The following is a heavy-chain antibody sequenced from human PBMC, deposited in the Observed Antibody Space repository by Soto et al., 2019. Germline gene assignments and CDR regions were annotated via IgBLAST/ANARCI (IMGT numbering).Heavy chain of an antibody. CDR1: GFTFSSYA. J-gene: IGHJ5*02. Sequence: GGSLRLSCAASGFTFSSYAMSWVRQAPGKGLEWVSAISGSGGSTYYADSVKGRFTISRDNSKNTLYLQMNSLRAEDTAVYYCAKDGGMVRGVIIEYDLYNWFDPWGQGTLVTVSS. V-gene: IGHV3-23*01. CDR2: ISGSGGST. D-gene: IGHD3-10*01. CDR3: AKDGGMVRGVIIEYDLYNWFDP.